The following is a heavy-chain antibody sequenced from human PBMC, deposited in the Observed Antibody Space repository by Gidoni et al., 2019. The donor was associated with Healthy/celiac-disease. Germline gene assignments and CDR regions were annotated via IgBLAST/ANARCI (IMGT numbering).Heavy chain of an antibody. CDR3: AREIVGATRGADY. CDR1: GGSFSGYY. V-gene: IGHV4-34*01. D-gene: IGHD1-26*01. Sequence: QVQLQQWGAGLLKPSETLSLPCAVYGGSFSGYYWSWIRQPPGKGLEWIGEINHSGSTNYNPSLKSRVTISVDTSKNQFSLKLSSVTAADTAVYYCAREIVGATRGADYWGQGTLVTVSS. J-gene: IGHJ4*02. CDR2: INHSGST.